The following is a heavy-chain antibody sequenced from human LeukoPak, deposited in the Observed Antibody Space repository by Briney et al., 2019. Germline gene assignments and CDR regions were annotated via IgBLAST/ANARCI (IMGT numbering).Heavy chain of an antibody. J-gene: IGHJ6*03. V-gene: IGHV3-30*18. CDR1: EFTFSSYG. Sequence: GGSLRLSCAASEFTFSSYGMHWVRQAPGRGLEGVAVISYDGSNKYYADSVKGRFTISRDNSKNTLYLQMNSLRAEDTAVYYCAKGGDIVVVVAATSNPMDVWGKGTTVTVSS. D-gene: IGHD2-15*01. CDR3: AKGGDIVVVVAATSNPMDV. CDR2: ISYDGSNK.